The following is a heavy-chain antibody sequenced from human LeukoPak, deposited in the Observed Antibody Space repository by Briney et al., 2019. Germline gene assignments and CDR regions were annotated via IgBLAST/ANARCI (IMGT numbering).Heavy chain of an antibody. J-gene: IGHJ4*02. CDR2: IYYSGST. D-gene: IGHD3-16*01. CDR3: ARYLTATDAFDI. V-gene: IGHV4-59*08. CDR1: GGSISSYY. Sequence: SETLSLTCTVSGGSISSYYWSWIRQPPGKGLEWIGYIYYSGSTNYNPSLKSRVTISVDTSKNQFSLKLSSVTAADTAVYYCARYLTATDAFDIWGQGTLVTVSS.